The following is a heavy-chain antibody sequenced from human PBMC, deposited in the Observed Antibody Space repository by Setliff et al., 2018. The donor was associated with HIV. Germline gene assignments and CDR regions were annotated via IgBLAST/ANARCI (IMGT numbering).Heavy chain of an antibody. CDR1: RSTFNSHT. D-gene: IGHD3-22*01. CDR2: IIPILGVA. CDR3: ATEPRGDYYDSSGYYADY. V-gene: IGHV1-69*02. Sequence: GASVKVSCKASRSTFNSHTINWVRQAPGQGLDWMGRIIPILGVANYAQRFQGKVTITTDESTSTAYMELSVLRSEDTAVYYCATEPRGDYYDSSGYYADYWGQGTLVTVSS. J-gene: IGHJ4*02.